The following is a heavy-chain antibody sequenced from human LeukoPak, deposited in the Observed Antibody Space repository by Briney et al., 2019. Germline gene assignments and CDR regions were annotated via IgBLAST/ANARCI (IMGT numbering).Heavy chain of an antibody. CDR1: GFTVSSNY. V-gene: IGHV3-53*01. J-gene: IGHJ3*02. Sequence: GGSLRLSCAASGFTVSSNYMSWVRHAPGKGLEWVSVIYSGGSTYYADSVKGRFTISRDNSKNTLYLQMNSLTAEDTAVYYCARVGVVPAAIPDGFDIWGQGTMVTVSS. D-gene: IGHD2-2*01. CDR3: ARVGVVPAAIPDGFDI. CDR2: IYSGGST.